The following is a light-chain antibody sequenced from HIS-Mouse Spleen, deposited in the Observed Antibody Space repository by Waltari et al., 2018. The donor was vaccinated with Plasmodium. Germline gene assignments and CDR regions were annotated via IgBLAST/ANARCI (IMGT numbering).Light chain of an antibody. Sequence: VMTQSPLSLPVTPGEPASISCRSSQSLLHSNGYNFLDCYLQKPGQSPQLLIYLGSNRASGVPDRFSGSGSGTDFTLKISRVEAEDVGVYYCMQALQTPLYTFGQGTKLEIK. CDR2: LGS. V-gene: IGKV2-28*01. J-gene: IGKJ2*01. CDR3: MQALQTPLYT. CDR1: QSLLHSNGYNF.